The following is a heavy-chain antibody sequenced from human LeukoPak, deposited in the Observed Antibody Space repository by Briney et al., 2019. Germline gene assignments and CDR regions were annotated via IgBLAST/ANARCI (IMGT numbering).Heavy chain of an antibody. J-gene: IGHJ3*02. CDR3: ARGHCSGGSCYAFDI. CDR1: GGSFSGYY. D-gene: IGHD2-15*01. Sequence: SETLSLTCAVYGGSFSGYYWSWIRQPPGKGLEWIGEINHSGSTNYNPSLKSRVTISVDTSKNQFSLKLSSVTAADTAVYYCARGHCSGGSCYAFDIWGQGTMVTASS. CDR2: INHSGST. V-gene: IGHV4-34*01.